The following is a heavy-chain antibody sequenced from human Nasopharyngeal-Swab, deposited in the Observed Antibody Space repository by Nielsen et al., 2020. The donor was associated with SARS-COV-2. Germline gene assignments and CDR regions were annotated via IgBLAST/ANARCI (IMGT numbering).Heavy chain of an antibody. CDR1: GFTFSSYG. CDR3: AKDLTRYDILTGHDY. CDR2: IWSDGSNK. Sequence: GESLKISCAASGFTFSSYGMHWVRQAPGKGLEWVAVIWSDGSNKYYADSVKGRFTISRDNSKNTLYLQMNSLRAEDTAVYYCAKDLTRYDILTGHDYWGQGTLVTVSS. D-gene: IGHD3-9*01. V-gene: IGHV3-33*06. J-gene: IGHJ4*02.